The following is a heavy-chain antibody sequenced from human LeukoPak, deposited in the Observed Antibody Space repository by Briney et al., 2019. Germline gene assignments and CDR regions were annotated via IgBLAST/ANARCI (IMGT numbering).Heavy chain of an antibody. CDR2: GST. Sequence: GSTPYPQKFQARVTMTRHTSTSTVYMELSSLRSEDTAVYYCARVGIAAAGTHPTKYFQHWGQGTLVTVSS. V-gene: IGHV1-46*01. CDR3: ARVGIAAAGTHPTKYFQH. J-gene: IGHJ1*01. D-gene: IGHD6-13*01.